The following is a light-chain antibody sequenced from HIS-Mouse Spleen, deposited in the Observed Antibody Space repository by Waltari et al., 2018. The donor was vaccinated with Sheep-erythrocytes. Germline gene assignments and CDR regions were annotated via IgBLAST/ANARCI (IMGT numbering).Light chain of an antibody. J-gene: IGLJ3*02. V-gene: IGLV3-1*01. CDR2: QDS. CDR3: QAWDSSTAWV. Sequence: SYELTQPPSVSVSPGQPASLTCSGDKLADKYACWYQQKPGQSPVLVIYQDSKRPSGIPERFSGSNSGNTATLTISGTQAMDEADYYCQAWDSSTAWVFGGGTKLTVL. CDR1: KLADKY.